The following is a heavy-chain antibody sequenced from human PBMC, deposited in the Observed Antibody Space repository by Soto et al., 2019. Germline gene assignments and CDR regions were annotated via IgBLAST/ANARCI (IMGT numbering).Heavy chain of an antibody. J-gene: IGHJ4*02. V-gene: IGHV3-23*01. CDR3: AKVGLFGVVIDAYFDY. CDR2: ISGSGGST. Sequence: PGGSLRLSCAASGFTFSSYAMSWVRQAPGKGLEWVSAISGSGGSTYYADSVKGRFTISRDNSKNTLYLQMNSLRAEDTAVYYCAKVGLFGVVIDAYFDYWGQGTLVTVSS. D-gene: IGHD3-3*01. CDR1: GFTFSSYA.